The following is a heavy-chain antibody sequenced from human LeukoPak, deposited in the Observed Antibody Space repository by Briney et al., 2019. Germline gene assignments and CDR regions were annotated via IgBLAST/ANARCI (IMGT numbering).Heavy chain of an antibody. J-gene: IGHJ6*03. Sequence: PSETLSLTCTVSGGSISSYYWSWIRQPPGKGLEWIGYIYYSGSTNYNPSLKSRVTISVDTSKNQFSLKLSSVTAADTAVYYCARGSSSSYYDILTGYRAVISNCYMDVWGKGTTVTVSS. CDR3: ARGSSSSYYDILTGYRAVISNCYMDV. V-gene: IGHV4-59*01. CDR1: GGSISSYY. CDR2: IYYSGST. D-gene: IGHD3-9*01.